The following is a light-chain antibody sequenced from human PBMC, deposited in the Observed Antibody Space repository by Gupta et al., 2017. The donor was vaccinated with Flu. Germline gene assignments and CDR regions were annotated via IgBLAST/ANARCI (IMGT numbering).Light chain of an antibody. V-gene: IGLV1-47*01. J-gene: IGLJ1*01. CDR1: VFNIGNNY. Sequence: QSVLTQPPSASGPPGHTATSSSSGGVFNIGNNYVCWYLPLPAPAPKVLIYRVNQRPSGVPDRFSASKSGNSASLTISGLRPDDESDYYCAAWDNNLNGYVFGTGTKVTVL. CDR2: RVN. CDR3: AAWDNNLNGYV.